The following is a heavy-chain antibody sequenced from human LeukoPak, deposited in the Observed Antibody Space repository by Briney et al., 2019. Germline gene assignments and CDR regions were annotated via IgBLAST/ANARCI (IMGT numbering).Heavy chain of an antibody. CDR1: GFTVSSNY. D-gene: IGHD4-17*01. CDR2: IYSGGST. J-gene: IGHJ4*02. Sequence: GSLRLSCAVSGFTVSSNYMSWVRQPPGKGLEWVSVIYSGGSTYYADSVKGRFTISRDNSKNTLYLQMNSLRAGDTAVYYCAKDPREAVRYFDYWGQGTLVTVSS. CDR3: AKDPREAVRYFDY. V-gene: IGHV3-53*05.